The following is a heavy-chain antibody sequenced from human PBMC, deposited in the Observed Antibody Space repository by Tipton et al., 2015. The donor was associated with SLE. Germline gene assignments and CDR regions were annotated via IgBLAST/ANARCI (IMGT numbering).Heavy chain of an antibody. D-gene: IGHD6-19*01. CDR2: INWNSGSI. CDR3: ARECKGSGWAHFDY. V-gene: IGHV3-9*01. CDR1: GFTFDEFS. Sequence: SLRLSCAASGFTFDEFSMHWVRQVPGKGLEWVSGINWNSGSIGYADSVEGRFTISRGNAQSSLYLQMSSLRAEDTAVYYCARECKGSGWAHFDYWGQGTLVTVSS. J-gene: IGHJ4*02.